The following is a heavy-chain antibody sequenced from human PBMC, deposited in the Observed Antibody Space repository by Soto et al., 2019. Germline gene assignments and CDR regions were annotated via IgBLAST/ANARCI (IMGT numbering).Heavy chain of an antibody. CDR2: IYYSGGT. D-gene: IGHD3-3*01. CDR3: ARGGWRHIDY. V-gene: IGHV4-59*08. Sequence: QVQLQESGPGLAKPSETLSLTCTVSGGSISTYYWSWIRQPPGKGLEWIGYIYYSGGTNYNPSLQSRVTISVDTSKNQFSLKLSSVTAADTAVYYCARGGWRHIDYWGQGTLVTVSS. J-gene: IGHJ4*02. CDR1: GGSISTYY.